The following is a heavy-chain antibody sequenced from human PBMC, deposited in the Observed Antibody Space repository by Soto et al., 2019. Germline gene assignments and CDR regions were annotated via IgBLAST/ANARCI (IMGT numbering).Heavy chain of an antibody. J-gene: IGHJ5*02. D-gene: IGHD2-2*02. CDR2: IYHSGST. CDR3: ARALVVVPAAIPAGWFDP. CDR1: GGSISSGGYS. Sequence: PSETLSLTCAVSGGSISSGGYSWSWIRQPPGKGLEWIGYIYHSGSTYYNPSLKSRVTISVDRSKNQFSLKLSSVTAADTAAYYCARALVVVPAAIPAGWFDPWGQGTLVTVSS. V-gene: IGHV4-30-2*01.